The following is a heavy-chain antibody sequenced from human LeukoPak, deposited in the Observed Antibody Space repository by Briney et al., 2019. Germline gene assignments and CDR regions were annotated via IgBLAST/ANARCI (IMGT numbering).Heavy chain of an antibody. Sequence: GASVKVSCKASGYTFTSYDINWVQQATGQGLEWMGWMNPNSGNTGYAQKFQGRVTMTRNTSISTAYMGLSSLRSEDTAVYYCARLGDTAMVDYWGQGTLVTVSS. J-gene: IGHJ4*02. D-gene: IGHD5-18*01. V-gene: IGHV1-8*01. CDR2: MNPNSGNT. CDR3: ARLGDTAMVDY. CDR1: GYTFTSYD.